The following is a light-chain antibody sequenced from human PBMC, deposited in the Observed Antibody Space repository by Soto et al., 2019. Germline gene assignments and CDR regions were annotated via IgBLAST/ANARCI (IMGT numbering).Light chain of an antibody. CDR3: QLRSNWPPTWT. J-gene: IGKJ1*01. CDR1: QSISSY. V-gene: IGKV3-11*01. Sequence: EIVLTQSPATLSLSPGERATLSCGASQSISSYLAWYQHKPGQAPRLLIYDASTRAAGIPARFSGSGSGTDFTLTISSLEPEDFAVYFCQLRSNWPPTWTFGQGTKVEVK. CDR2: DAS.